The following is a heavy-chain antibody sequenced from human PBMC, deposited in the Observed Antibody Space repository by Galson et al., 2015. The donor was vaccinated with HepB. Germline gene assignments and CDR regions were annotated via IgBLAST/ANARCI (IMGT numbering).Heavy chain of an antibody. CDR1: GFTFSSCA. D-gene: IGHD3-9*01. Sequence: SLRLSCAASGFTFSSCAMHWVRQAPGKGLEWVAVISYDGSNKYYADSVKGRFTISRDNSKNTLYLQMNSLRAEDTAVYYCAREGLRYRPVDSWGQGTLVTVSS. CDR2: ISYDGSNK. CDR3: AREGLRYRPVDS. J-gene: IGHJ5*02. V-gene: IGHV3-30*04.